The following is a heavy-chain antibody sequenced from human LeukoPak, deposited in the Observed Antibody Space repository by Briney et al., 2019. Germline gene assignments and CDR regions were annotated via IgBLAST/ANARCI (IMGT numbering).Heavy chain of an antibody. CDR1: GSSISSDYY. CDR3: ARRAYNYVYFDY. J-gene: IGHJ4*02. V-gene: IGHV4-38-2*01. CDR2: IYHSGRT. Sequence: PSETLSLTCAVSGSSISSDYYWGWIRRPPGKGLEWIGSIYHSGRTYYNPSLKSRVSISVDTSKNQFSLKLTSVTAADTAVYYCARRAYNYVYFDYWGQGTLVTVSS. D-gene: IGHD5-24*01.